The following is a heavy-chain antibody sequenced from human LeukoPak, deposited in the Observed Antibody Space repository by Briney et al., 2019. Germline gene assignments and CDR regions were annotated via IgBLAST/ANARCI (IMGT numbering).Heavy chain of an antibody. D-gene: IGHD4-17*01. CDR3: ASDGDYGADY. V-gene: IGHV3-48*01. J-gene: IGHJ4*02. Sequence: GESLKISCAASGFTFSSYSMNWVRQAPGKGLEWVSYISSSSSTIYYADSVKGRFTISRDNAKNSLYLQMNSLRAEDTAVYYCASDGDYGADYWGQGTLVTVSS. CDR1: GFTFSSYS. CDR2: ISSSSSTI.